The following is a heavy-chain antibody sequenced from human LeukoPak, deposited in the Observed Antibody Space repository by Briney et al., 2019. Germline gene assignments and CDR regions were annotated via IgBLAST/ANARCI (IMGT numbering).Heavy chain of an antibody. D-gene: IGHD3-9*01. V-gene: IGHV5-51*01. CDR1: GYTFSDYW. CDR3: AIARAPGRDLLDDILTGYPRSSYAFDI. Sequence: GESLKISCKASGYTFSDYWIAWVRQMPGKGLEWMGIIFPGDSDTTYSPSFQGQVTISADKSITTAYLQWSSLKASDTAMYYCAIARAPGRDLLDDILTGYPRSSYAFDIWGQGTMVTVSS. CDR2: IFPGDSDT. J-gene: IGHJ3*02.